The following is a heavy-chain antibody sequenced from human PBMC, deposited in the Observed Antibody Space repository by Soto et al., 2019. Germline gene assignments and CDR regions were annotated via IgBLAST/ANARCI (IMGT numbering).Heavy chain of an antibody. CDR2: IYRTGST. V-gene: IGHV4-4*02. Sequence: QVQLQESGPGLVKPSGTLSLTCAVSGGSFTSNNWWTWVRQHPGQGREWIGEIYRTGSTNYNPSLKSRVTISLDKSENQFSLKVTSLTATDTAVYYCASRDPGTSVDYWGQGTLVTVSS. J-gene: IGHJ4*02. CDR3: ASRDPGTSVDY. CDR1: GGSFTSNNW. D-gene: IGHD1-7*01.